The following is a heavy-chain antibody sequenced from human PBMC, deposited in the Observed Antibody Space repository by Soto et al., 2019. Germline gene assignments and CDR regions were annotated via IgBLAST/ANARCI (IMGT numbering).Heavy chain of an antibody. V-gene: IGHV4-31*03. D-gene: IGHD6-13*01. CDR3: ARYRPSGSKWCKFDF. CDR1: GVTISSGAYY. J-gene: IGHJ4*02. CDR2: IYYSGST. Sequence: SETLSLTCTVSGVTISSGAYYWSWIRQPPGKGLEWIGNIYYSGSTYYSPSLKSRVAISLDTSKNQFSLRLSSVTAAATAVYYCARYRPSGSKWCKFDFSGQGNLVTVSS.